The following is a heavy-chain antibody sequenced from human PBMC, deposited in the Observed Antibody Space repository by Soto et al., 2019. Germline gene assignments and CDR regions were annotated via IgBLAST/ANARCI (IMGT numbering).Heavy chain of an antibody. J-gene: IGHJ4*02. CDR3: ARIAPYYYDSSGYYPYFDY. Sequence: SGPTLVNPTQTLTLTCTFSGFSLSTSGVGVGWIRQPPGKALEWLALIYWNDDKRYSPSLKSRLTISKDTSKNQVVLTMTNMDPVDTATYYCARIAPYYYDSSGYYPYFDYWGQGTLVTVSS. CDR2: IYWNDDK. D-gene: IGHD3-22*01. V-gene: IGHV2-5*01. CDR1: GFSLSTSGVG.